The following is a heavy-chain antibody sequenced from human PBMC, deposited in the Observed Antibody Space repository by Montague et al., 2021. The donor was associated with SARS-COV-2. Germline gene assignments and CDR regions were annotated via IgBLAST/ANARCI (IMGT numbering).Heavy chain of an antibody. CDR1: GGFISSSSYY. D-gene: IGHD1-26*01. V-gene: IGHV4-39*01. CDR3: ARLWDTVYYYYGMDV. CDR2: IHYSGST. J-gene: IGHJ6*02. Sequence: SETLSLTCAVSGGFISSSSYYWGWIRQPPGKGLEWIGSIHYSGSTYYNPSLKSRVSISVDTSKNQFSLKLSSVTAADTAVYYCARLWDTVYYYYGMDVWGQGTTVTVSS.